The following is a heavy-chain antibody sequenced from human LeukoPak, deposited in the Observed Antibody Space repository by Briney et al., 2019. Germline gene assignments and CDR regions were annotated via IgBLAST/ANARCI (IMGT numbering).Heavy chain of an antibody. V-gene: IGHV4-39*07. Sequence: SETLSLTCTVSGGSTSSSTYYWGWIRQPPGKGLEWIGNIYYSGNTYYNPSLMSRVAISVDTSKNQFSLKLSSVTAADTAVYYCARDGYLAVDYWGQGTLVTVSS. CDR3: ARDGYLAVDY. CDR1: GGSTSSSTYY. CDR2: IYYSGNT. J-gene: IGHJ4*02. D-gene: IGHD2-2*03.